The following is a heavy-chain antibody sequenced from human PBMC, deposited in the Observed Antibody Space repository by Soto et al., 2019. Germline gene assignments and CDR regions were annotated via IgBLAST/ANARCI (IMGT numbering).Heavy chain of an antibody. V-gene: IGHV1-18*01. CDR2: ISAYNGNK. CDR1: GYTFTSYG. D-gene: IGHD3-22*01. J-gene: IGHJ4*02. CDR3: ATFGSGYYHGGYDY. Sequence: ASVKVSCKASGYTFTSYGISWVRQAPGQGLEWMGWISAYNGNKKYAQKVQGRVTMTTDTSTTTAYMEVRSLRSEDTAVYYCATFGSGYYHGGYDYWGQGTLVTV.